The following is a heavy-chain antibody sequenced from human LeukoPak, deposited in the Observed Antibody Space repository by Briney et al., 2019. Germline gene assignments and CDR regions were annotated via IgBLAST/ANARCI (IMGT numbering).Heavy chain of an antibody. Sequence: PPETLSLTCAVYGGSFSGYYWSWIRQPPGKGLEWIGEINHSGSTNYNPSLKSRVTISVDTSKNQFSLKLSSVTAADTAVYYCARALTGGDYWGQGTLVTVSS. D-gene: IGHD3-10*01. CDR3: ARALTGGDY. V-gene: IGHV4-34*01. CDR2: INHSGST. CDR1: GGSFSGYY. J-gene: IGHJ4*02.